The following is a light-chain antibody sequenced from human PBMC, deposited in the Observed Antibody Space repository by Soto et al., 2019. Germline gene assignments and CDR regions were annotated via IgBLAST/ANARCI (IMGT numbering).Light chain of an antibody. CDR2: DVT. Sequence: TISCTGTSSDIGGYNSVSWYQQHPGKAPKVMIYDVTKRPSGVPDRFSGSKSGNTASLTVSAVQAEDEADYYCSSYTDRKNLVFGTGTKVTVL. V-gene: IGLV2-8*01. J-gene: IGLJ1*01. CDR1: SSDIGGYNS. CDR3: SSYTDRKNLV.